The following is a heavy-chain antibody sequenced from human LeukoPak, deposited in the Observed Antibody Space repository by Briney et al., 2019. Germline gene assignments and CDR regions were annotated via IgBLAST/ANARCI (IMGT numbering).Heavy chain of an antibody. Sequence: PGGSLRLSCAASGFTFSSYSMNWVRQAPGKGLEWVSSISSSSSYIYYADSVKGRFTISRDNAKNSLYLQMNSLSAEDTAVYYCAGLSSTDYYYYMDVWGNGTTVTAS. CDR1: GFTFSSYS. D-gene: IGHD2-2*01. CDR2: ISSSSSYI. CDR3: AGLSSTDYYYYMDV. J-gene: IGHJ6*03. V-gene: IGHV3-21*01.